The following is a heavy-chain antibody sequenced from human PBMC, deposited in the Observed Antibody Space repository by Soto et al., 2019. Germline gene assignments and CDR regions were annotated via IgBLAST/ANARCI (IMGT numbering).Heavy chain of an antibody. Sequence: SETLSLTCTVSGDSISSHYWSWIRQPPGKGLEWIGYIYYSGSTNYNPSLKSRVTMSIDTSKIQFSLKLRSVTAADTAVYYCAGFRAHPYSMDFWCTGLMVTVSS. CDR1: GDSISSHY. CDR2: IYYSGST. V-gene: IGHV4-59*11. J-gene: IGHJ6*04. D-gene: IGHD2-15*01. CDR3: AGFRAHPYSMDF.